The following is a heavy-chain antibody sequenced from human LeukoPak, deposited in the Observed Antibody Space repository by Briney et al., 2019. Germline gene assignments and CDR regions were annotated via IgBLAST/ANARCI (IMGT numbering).Heavy chain of an antibody. V-gene: IGHV3-21*01. J-gene: IGHJ4*02. CDR3: ARVDYGSGSYHDY. CDR2: ISTSNYI. D-gene: IGHD3-10*01. CDR1: EFTFSSYS. Sequence: GGSLRLSCAASEFTFSSYSMNWVRQAPGKGLEWVASISTSNYIYYADSVKGRFTISRDNAKNSLYLQMNSLRAEDTAVYYCARVDYGSGSYHDYWGQGTLVTVSS.